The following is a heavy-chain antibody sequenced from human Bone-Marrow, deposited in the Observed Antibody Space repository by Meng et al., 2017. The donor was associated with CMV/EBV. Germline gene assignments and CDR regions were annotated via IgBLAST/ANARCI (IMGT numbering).Heavy chain of an antibody. V-gene: IGHV1-2*02. CDR3: ARGSITMIVVGYGMDV. CDR1: GGTFSSYA. J-gene: IGHJ6*02. CDR2: INPNSGGT. Sequence: ASVKVSCKASGGTFSSYAIIWVRQAPGQGLEWMGWINPNSGGTNYAQKFQGRVTMTRDTSISTAYMELRRLRSDDTAVYYCARGSITMIVVGYGMDVWGQGTTATVSS. D-gene: IGHD3-22*01.